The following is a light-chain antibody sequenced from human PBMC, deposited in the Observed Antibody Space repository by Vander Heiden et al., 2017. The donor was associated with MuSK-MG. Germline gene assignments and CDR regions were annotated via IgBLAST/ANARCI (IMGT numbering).Light chain of an antibody. V-gene: IGKV3-11*01. CDR2: DAS. J-gene: IGKJ3*01. Sequence: EIVLTQSPGTLSLSPGERATLSCRASQSVSSYLAWYQQKPGQAPRLLIHDASIRATDIPARFSGSGSGTDFTLTISSLEPEDSAVYYWQQRSTLHAFGHGTKVDIK. CDR3: QQRSTLHA. CDR1: QSVSSY.